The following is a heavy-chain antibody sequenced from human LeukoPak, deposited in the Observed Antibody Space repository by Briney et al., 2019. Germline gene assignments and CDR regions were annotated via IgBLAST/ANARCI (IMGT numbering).Heavy chain of an antibody. J-gene: IGHJ6*02. CDR2: ISNGGSNK. V-gene: IGHV3-30*18. CDR1: GFTFSSYG. D-gene: IGHD3-10*01. CDR3: AKDPYGSASSHMAV. Sequence: GRSLRPSCAASGFTFSSYGMQWVRQAPGKGLEWGAVISNGGSNKYYADSVKGRFTISRDNSKNTLHLQMNSLRAEDTAVYYCAKDPYGSASSHMAVWGQGTTLTVSS.